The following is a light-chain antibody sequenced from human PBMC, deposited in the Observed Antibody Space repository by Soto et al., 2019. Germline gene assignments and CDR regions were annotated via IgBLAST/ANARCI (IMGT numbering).Light chain of an antibody. CDR3: QQYGSSPRT. V-gene: IGKV3-20*01. Sequence: EIVLTQSPGTLSLSPGERATLSCRASQSVNSNYLAWYHQKPGQAPRLLLYAASTRATGIPDRFSGSGSGTDFTLTISRLEPEDFAVYYCQQYGSSPRTFGQGTKLEIK. CDR1: QSVNSNY. J-gene: IGKJ2*02. CDR2: AAS.